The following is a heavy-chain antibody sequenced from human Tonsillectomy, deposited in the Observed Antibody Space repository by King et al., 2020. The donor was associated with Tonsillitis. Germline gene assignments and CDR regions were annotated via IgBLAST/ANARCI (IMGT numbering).Heavy chain of an antibody. D-gene: IGHD3-10*01. V-gene: IGHV3-48*01. CDR2: IYSSGTPI. CDR3: ARAPMIRGGITHFDC. Sequence: VQLVESGGGLVQPGGFLRLSCAVSGVTFSSQSMGWVRQAPGKGLEWVSYIYSSGTPIYYADSVKGRFTISRDNGRNSLYLQMNSLRAEDTAVYYCARAPMIRGGITHFDCWGQGTLVTVSS. J-gene: IGHJ4*02. CDR1: GVTFSSQS.